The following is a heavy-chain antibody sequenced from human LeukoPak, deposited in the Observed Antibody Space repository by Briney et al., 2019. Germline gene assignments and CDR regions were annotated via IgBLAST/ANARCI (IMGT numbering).Heavy chain of an antibody. Sequence: PGGSLRLSCAASGFTVSSNYMSWVRQAPGKGQEWVSAISGSGGSTYYADSVKGRFTISRDNSKNTLYLQMNSLRAEDTAVYYCAKDATSTSPDYFDYWGQGTLVTVSS. J-gene: IGHJ4*02. CDR3: AKDATSTSPDYFDY. V-gene: IGHV3-23*01. CDR2: ISGSGGST. D-gene: IGHD2-2*01. CDR1: GFTVSSNY.